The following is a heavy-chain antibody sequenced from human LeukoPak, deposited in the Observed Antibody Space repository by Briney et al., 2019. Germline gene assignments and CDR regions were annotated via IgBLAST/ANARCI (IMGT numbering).Heavy chain of an antibody. CDR1: GFTVSSNY. D-gene: IGHD2/OR15-2a*01. CDR3: ARAREYSEIDY. CDR2: LYSAGNT. J-gene: IGHJ4*02. V-gene: IGHV3-66*02. Sequence: GGSLRLSCAASGFTVSSNYMNWVRRAPGKGLEWVSVLYSAGNTFYADSVKGRFTISRDNSKNTLYLQMNSLRPEDTAVYYCARAREYSEIDYWGQGTLVTVSS.